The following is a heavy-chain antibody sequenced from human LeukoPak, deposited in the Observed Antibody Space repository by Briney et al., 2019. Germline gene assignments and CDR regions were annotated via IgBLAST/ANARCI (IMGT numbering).Heavy chain of an antibody. J-gene: IGHJ4*02. D-gene: IGHD3-22*01. V-gene: IGHV4-30-4*08. CDR1: GGSISSGGYY. CDR2: IYYSGST. Sequence: SETLSLTCTVSGGSISSGGYYWSWIRQHPGKGLEWIGFIYYSGSTYYNPSLKSRVTISVDTPKNQFSLKLSSVTAADTAVYYCASHQYYDTHGGDYWGQGTLVTVSS. CDR3: ASHQYYDTHGGDY.